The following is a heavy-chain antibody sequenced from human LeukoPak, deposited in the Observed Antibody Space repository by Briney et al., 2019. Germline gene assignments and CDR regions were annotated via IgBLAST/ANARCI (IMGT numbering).Heavy chain of an antibody. CDR3: AECDSSGWYVEDY. CDR1: GFTFSSYA. D-gene: IGHD6-19*01. Sequence: QPGGSLRLSCAASGFTFSSYAMSWVRQAPGKGLEWVSAISGSGGSTYYADSVKGRFTISRDNSKNTLYLQMNSLRAEDAAVYYCAECDSSGWYVEDYWGQGTLVTVSS. V-gene: IGHV3-23*01. J-gene: IGHJ4*02. CDR2: ISGSGGST.